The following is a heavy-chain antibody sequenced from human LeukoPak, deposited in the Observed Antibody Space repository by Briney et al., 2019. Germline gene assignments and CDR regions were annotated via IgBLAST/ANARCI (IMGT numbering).Heavy chain of an antibody. J-gene: IGHJ4*02. D-gene: IGHD5-18*01. Sequence: SETLSLTCTVSGGSISSGDYYWSWIRQPPGKGLEWIGYIYYSGSTYYNPSLKSRVTISVDTSKNQFSLKLSSVTAADTAVYYCARDQGYSYGTTRGYFDYWGQRTLVTVSS. CDR3: ARDQGYSYGTTRGYFDY. V-gene: IGHV4-30-4*01. CDR2: IYYSGST. CDR1: GGSISSGDYY.